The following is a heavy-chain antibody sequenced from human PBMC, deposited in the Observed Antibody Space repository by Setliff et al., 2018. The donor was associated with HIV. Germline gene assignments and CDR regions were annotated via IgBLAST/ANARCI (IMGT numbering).Heavy chain of an antibody. CDR2: FYHRGST. V-gene: IGHV4-39*07. Sequence: SETLSLTCTVSGGSISSSSYYWGWIRQPPGKGLEWIGSFYHRGSTYYNPSLKSRVTISFDTSKNQFSLKLNSVTAADTAVYFCAREDMSHWSGFLYESSWFDTWGRGILVTVSS. D-gene: IGHD3-3*01. CDR1: GGSISSSSYY. CDR3: AREDMSHWSGFLYESSWFDT. J-gene: IGHJ5*02.